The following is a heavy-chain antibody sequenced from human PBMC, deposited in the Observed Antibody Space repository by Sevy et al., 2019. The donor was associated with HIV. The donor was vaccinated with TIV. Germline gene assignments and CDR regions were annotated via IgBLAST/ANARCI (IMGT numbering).Heavy chain of an antibody. J-gene: IGHJ4*02. CDR1: GGSFSGYY. CDR2: INHSGST. CDR3: ARGRSSAIMSY. Sequence: SETLSLTCAVYGGSFSGYYWSWIRQPPGKGLEWIGEINHSGSTNYNPSLKSRVTMSVDTSKNQFSLKLSSVTAADTAVYYCARGRSSAIMSYWGQGTLVTVSS. D-gene: IGHD2-8*01. V-gene: IGHV4-34*01.